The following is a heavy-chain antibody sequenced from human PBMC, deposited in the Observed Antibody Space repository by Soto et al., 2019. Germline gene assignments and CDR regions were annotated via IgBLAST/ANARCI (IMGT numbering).Heavy chain of an antibody. CDR2: IYYSGTT. V-gene: IGHV4-30-4*01. CDR1: GDSISSGDYY. D-gene: IGHD2-2*01. J-gene: IGHJ4*02. Sequence: SESVSLTCTVSGDSISSGDYYWSWIPQPPGRGLEWIGHIYYSGTTYYSRALKSRVTISVDTSKNQFSLKLSSVTAADTAVYHCARSRYCSSTSCFTLGDYFDSWGQGTLVTVSS. CDR3: ARSRYCSSTSCFTLGDYFDS.